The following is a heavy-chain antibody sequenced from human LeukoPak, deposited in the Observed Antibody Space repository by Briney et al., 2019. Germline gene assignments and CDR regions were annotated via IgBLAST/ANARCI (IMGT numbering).Heavy chain of an antibody. D-gene: IGHD3-9*01. Sequence: PGGSLRLSCAASGFTFSSYAMHWVRQAPGKGLEWVAVISYDGSNKYYADSVKGRFTISRDNSRNTLYLQMSTLRDEDTAVYYCAKDGGVTGYYSRGYLDYWGQGTLVTVSS. CDR2: ISYDGSNK. CDR1: GFTFSSYA. V-gene: IGHV3-30-3*01. J-gene: IGHJ4*02. CDR3: AKDGGVTGYYSRGYLDY.